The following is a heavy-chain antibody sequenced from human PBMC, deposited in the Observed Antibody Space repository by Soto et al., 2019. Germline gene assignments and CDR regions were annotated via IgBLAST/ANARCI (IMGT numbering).Heavy chain of an antibody. CDR2: ISAYNGNT. D-gene: IGHD6-13*01. Sequence: ASVKVSCKASGYTFTSYGISWVRQAPGQGLEWMGWISAYNGNTNYAQKLQGRVTMTTDTSTSTAYMELRSLRSDDTAVYYCARVPYSSSWQYFQQWGQGTLVTVSS. CDR3: ARVPYSSSWQYFQQ. CDR1: GYTFTSYG. V-gene: IGHV1-18*01. J-gene: IGHJ1*01.